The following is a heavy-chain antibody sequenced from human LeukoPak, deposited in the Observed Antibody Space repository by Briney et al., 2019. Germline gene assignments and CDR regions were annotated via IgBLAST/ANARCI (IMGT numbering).Heavy chain of an antibody. J-gene: IGHJ6*02. CDR1: GFTFSSYG. CDR2: ISYDGSNK. D-gene: IGHD2-15*01. CDR3: AKDIVVVVAATPPGMDV. Sequence: GGSLRLSCAASGFTFSSYGMHWVRQAPGKGLEWVAVISYDGSNKYYADSVKGRFTISRDNSKNTLYLQMNSLRAEDTAVYYCAKDIVVVVAATPPGMDVWGQGTTVTASS. V-gene: IGHV3-30*18.